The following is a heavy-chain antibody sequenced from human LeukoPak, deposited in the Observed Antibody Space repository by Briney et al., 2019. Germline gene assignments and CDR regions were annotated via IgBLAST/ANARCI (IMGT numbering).Heavy chain of an antibody. V-gene: IGHV3-48*02. CDR1: GFTFSSYS. D-gene: IGHD2-15*01. CDR2: ISSSSGTI. CDR3: ARYCSGGYCYSPCSFDY. Sequence: GGSLRLSCAASGFTFSSYSMNWVRQAPGKGREWVSYISSSSGTIYYIDAVKGRFTISRDNAKNSLYLQMDSLRDEDTAVYYCARYCSGGYCYSPCSFDYWGQGTLVTVSS. J-gene: IGHJ4*02.